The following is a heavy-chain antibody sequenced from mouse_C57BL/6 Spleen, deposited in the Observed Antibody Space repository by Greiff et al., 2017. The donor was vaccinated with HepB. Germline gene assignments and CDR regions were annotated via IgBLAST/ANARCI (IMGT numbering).Heavy chain of an antibody. Sequence: EVQLQQSGPELVKPGASVKIPCKASGYTFTDYNMDWVKQSHGKSLEWIGDINPNNGGTIYNQKFKGKATLTVDKSSSTAYMELRSLTSEDTAVYYCARGYSGSTSGFAYWGQGTLVTVSA. D-gene: IGHD1-1*01. CDR3: ARGYSGSTSGFAY. CDR2: INPNNGGT. CDR1: GYTFTDYN. V-gene: IGHV1-18*01. J-gene: IGHJ3*01.